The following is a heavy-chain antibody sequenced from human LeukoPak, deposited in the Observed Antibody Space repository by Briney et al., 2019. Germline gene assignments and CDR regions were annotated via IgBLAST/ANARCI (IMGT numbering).Heavy chain of an antibody. CDR1: GYTFTSYY. V-gene: IGHV1-46*01. CDR3: ARPLEGLAVTPLNYDAFDI. Sequence: ASVKVSCKASGYTFTSYYIHWVRQAPGQGLEWLGIINPSGGSRTYAQKFQGRVAMTRDTSTSTVYMELRSLTSEDTAVYYCARPLEGLAVTPLNYDAFDIWGQGTMVTVSP. CDR2: INPSGGSR. J-gene: IGHJ3*02. D-gene: IGHD4-23*01.